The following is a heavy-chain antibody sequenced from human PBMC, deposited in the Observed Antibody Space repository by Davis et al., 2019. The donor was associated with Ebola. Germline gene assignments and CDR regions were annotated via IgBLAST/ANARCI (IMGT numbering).Heavy chain of an antibody. CDR3: AKQRGVGAIDYDY. CDR2: ISSGGGAP. Sequence: PGGSLRLSCAVSGFTFSSYRMHWVRQVPGKGLEWVSDISSGGGAPYYADSVKGRFTTFRDNPKNTLYLQMNSLRADDTAVYYCAKQRGVGAIDYDYWGRGTVVTVSS. J-gene: IGHJ4*02. D-gene: IGHD1-26*01. V-gene: IGHV3-23*01. CDR1: GFTFSSYR.